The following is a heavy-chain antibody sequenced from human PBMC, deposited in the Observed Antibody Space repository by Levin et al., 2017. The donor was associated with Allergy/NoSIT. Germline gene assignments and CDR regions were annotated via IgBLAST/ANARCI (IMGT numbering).Heavy chain of an antibody. J-gene: IGHJ4*02. Sequence: LSLTCAASGFTFSSYAMHWVRQAPGKGLEWVAVISYDGSNKYYADSVKGRFTISRDNSKNTLYLQMNSLRAEDTAVYYCARDPPYSSSWYGVVDYWGQGTLVTVSS. CDR2: ISYDGSNK. D-gene: IGHD6-13*01. CDR3: ARDPPYSSSWYGVVDY. V-gene: IGHV3-30*04. CDR1: GFTFSSYA.